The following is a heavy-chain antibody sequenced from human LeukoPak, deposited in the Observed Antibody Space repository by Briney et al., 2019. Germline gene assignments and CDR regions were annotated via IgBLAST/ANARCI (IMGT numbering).Heavy chain of an antibody. D-gene: IGHD6-13*01. V-gene: IGHV1-8*01. J-gene: IGHJ6*02. CDR2: MNPNSGNT. CDR1: GYTFTSYD. CDR3: ARRGGSSWYGDYYYYYGMDV. Sequence: ASVKVSCKASGYTFTSYDINWVRQATGQGLEWMGWMNPNSGNTGYAQKFQGRVTMTRNTSISTAYMELSSMRSEDTAVYYCARRGGSSWYGDYYYYYGMDVWGQGTTVTVSS.